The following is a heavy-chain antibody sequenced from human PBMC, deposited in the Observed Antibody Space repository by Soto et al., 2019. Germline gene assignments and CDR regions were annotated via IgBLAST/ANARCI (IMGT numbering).Heavy chain of an antibody. D-gene: IGHD1-26*01. CDR2: ISYDGSNK. Sequence: QVQLVESGGGVVQPGRSLRLSCAASGFTFSSYGMHWVRQAPGKGLEWVAVISYDGSNKYYADSVKGRFTISRDNSKNTLYLQMNSLRAEDTAAYYCAKPAWGQWELQAGVAFDIWGQGTMVTVSS. J-gene: IGHJ3*02. V-gene: IGHV3-30*18. CDR3: AKPAWGQWELQAGVAFDI. CDR1: GFTFSSYG.